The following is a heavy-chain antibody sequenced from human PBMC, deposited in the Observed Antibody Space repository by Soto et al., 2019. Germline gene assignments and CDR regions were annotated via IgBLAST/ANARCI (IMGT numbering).Heavy chain of an antibody. CDR1: GFTFSTYT. CDR3: VIPNYYDTSGYYGPQEMWGY. Sequence: PGGSLRLSCSTSGFTFSTYTMHWVRQAPGKGLEYVSAIRSNGGSTYYADSVKGRFTISRDNSKNTLYLQMSSLRPEDTAVYYYVIPNYYDTSGYYGPQEMWGYWGQGTLVTVSS. D-gene: IGHD3-22*01. J-gene: IGHJ4*02. V-gene: IGHV3-64D*06. CDR2: IRSNGGST.